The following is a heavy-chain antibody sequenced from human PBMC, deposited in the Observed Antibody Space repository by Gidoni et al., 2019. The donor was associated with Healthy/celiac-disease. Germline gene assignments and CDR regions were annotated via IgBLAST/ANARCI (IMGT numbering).Heavy chain of an antibody. CDR3: ARDLGMGFFDY. Sequence: QVQLVQSWAEVKNPGASVKVSCTASGYTITSYAMHWVRQAPGQRLEWMGWINAGNGNTKYSQKCQGRVTITRDTSASTAYMELSSLRSEDTAVYYCARDLGMGFFDYWGQGTLVTVSS. V-gene: IGHV1-3*01. D-gene: IGHD3-16*01. CDR1: GYTITSYA. J-gene: IGHJ4*02. CDR2: INAGNGNT.